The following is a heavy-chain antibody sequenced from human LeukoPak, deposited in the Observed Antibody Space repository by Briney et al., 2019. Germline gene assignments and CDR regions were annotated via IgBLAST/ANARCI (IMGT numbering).Heavy chain of an antibody. D-gene: IGHD3-3*01. J-gene: IGHJ4*02. CDR3: ARHGYYDFWSGYLDY. CDR1: GYSITSGYF. V-gene: IGHV4-38-2*02. Sequence: NPSETLSLTCTVSGYSITSGYFWGWIRQPPGKGLEWIGNIYHTGGTWYNPSLKSRVTISVDTSKNQFSLKLSSVTAADTAVYYCARHGYYDFWSGYLDYWGQGTLVTVSS. CDR2: IYHTGGT.